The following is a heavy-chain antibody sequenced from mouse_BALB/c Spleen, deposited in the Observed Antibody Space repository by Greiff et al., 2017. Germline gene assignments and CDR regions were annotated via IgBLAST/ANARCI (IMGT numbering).Heavy chain of an antibody. Sequence: VQLQQSGAELVRPGALVKLSCKASGFNIKDYYMHRVKQRPEQGLEWIGWIDPENGNTIYDPKFQGKASITADTSSNTAYLQLSSLTSEDTAVYYCARLQYGNYWFAYWGQGTLVTVSA. CDR3: ARLQYGNYWFAY. V-gene: IGHV14-1*02. CDR2: IDPENGNT. J-gene: IGHJ3*01. D-gene: IGHD2-10*02. CDR1: GFNIKDYY.